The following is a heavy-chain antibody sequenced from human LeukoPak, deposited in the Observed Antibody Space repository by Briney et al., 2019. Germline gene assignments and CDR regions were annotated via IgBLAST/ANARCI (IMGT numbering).Heavy chain of an antibody. CDR2: FYPGDSDT. J-gene: IGHJ4*02. Sequence: GESLQISCKASGYSFTTYWIGWGRPLPGKGLEWMGMFYPGDSDTRKSPSFQGQVTLSADKSITTAYLQWSSLKASDTAMYYCARGPRGGNWNEALDYWGQGTLVTVSS. D-gene: IGHD1-1*01. V-gene: IGHV5-51*01. CDR1: GYSFTTYW. CDR3: ARGPRGGNWNEALDY.